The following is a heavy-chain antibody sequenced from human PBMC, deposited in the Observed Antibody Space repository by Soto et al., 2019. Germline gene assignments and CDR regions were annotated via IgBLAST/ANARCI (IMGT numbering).Heavy chain of an antibody. Sequence: QVQLQESRPGLVKPAQTLSLTCTVSGASISHGDYYWSWIRQPPGKGLEWIGHIDYSGKTSYNSSLQSRVSISKDTSQNHVSLRLSSLTDADTAVYFCARDGWGEYYDTWGYFQHCYIGLWGRGTLV. CDR1: GASISHGDYY. J-gene: IGHJ2*01. V-gene: IGHV4-30-4*01. CDR2: IDYSGKT. D-gene: IGHD3-16*01. CDR3: ARDGWGEYYDTWGYFQHCYIGL.